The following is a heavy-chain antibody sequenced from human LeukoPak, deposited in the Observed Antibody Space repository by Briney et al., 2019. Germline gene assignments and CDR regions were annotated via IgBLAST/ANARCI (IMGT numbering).Heavy chain of an antibody. J-gene: IGHJ4*02. CDR1: GFTFITFA. D-gene: IGHD3-16*02. CDR3: ARAIYHLDY. CDR2: ISSDGSTI. Sequence: GGSLRLSCAASGFTFITFAMDWIRQAPEKGLGWVSYISSDGSTIYYAGPVKGRFTISRDNAKNSLYLQMNSLRAEDTAVYYCARAIYHLDYWGQGTLVTVSS. V-gene: IGHV3-48*03.